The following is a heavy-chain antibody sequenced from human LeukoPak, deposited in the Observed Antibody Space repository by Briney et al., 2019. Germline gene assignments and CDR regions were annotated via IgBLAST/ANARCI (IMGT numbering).Heavy chain of an antibody. CDR1: GYSFTSYW. CDR2: IYPGDSDT. Sequence: GESLKISCKGSGYSFTSYWIGWVRQMPGKGLEWMGIIYPGDSDTRYSPSFQGQVTISADKSISTAYLQWSSLKASDTAMYYCARRMVRGVISPYYFDYWGQGTLVTVSS. J-gene: IGHJ4*02. CDR3: ARRMVRGVISPYYFDY. V-gene: IGHV5-51*01. D-gene: IGHD3-10*01.